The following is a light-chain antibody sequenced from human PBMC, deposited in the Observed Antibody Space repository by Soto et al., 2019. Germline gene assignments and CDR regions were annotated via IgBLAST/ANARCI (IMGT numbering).Light chain of an antibody. V-gene: IGLV2-11*01. CDR2: DVD. J-gene: IGLJ3*02. Sequence: QSALTKPRSVSGSPGQSVTISCTGSSSDVGGYDYVSWYQQHPGKAPKLMIYDVDKRPSGVPDRFSGSKSGNTASLTISGLQAEDEADYYCCSFAVDYIHVMFGGGTKLTVL. CDR1: SSDVGGYDY. CDR3: CSFAVDYIHVM.